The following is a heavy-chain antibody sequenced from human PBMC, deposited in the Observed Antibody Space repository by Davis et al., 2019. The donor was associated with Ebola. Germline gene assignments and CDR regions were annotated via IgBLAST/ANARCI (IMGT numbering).Heavy chain of an antibody. CDR3: ARDFDGGNYYFDY. CDR1: GGSFSSHP. J-gene: IGHJ4*02. CDR2: IIPIFDTP. Sequence: SVQDFCQTSGGSFSSHPISWVRQAPRQGLEWMGGIIPIFDTPHYAQKFQGRITITADASTSTAYMELSSLRSEDTATYVCARDFDGGNYYFDYWGPGTPVTGSS. V-gene: IGHV1-69*13. D-gene: IGHD3-9*01.